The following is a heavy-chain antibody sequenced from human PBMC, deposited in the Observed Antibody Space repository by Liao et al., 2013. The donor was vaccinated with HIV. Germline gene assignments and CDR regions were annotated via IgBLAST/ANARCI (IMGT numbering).Heavy chain of an antibody. V-gene: IGHV4-38-2*01. CDR1: GYSITSGYY. Sequence: HVQLQESGPGLVKPSETLSLTCAVSGYSITSGYYWGWIRQAPGKGLEWIGTIYHSGDTSYNPSLKSRVTISLETSKNQFSLKLRSVTAADTAMYYCARGFYGSGSYCPSDWGLGSLVTVSS. CDR3: ARGFYGSGSYCPSD. D-gene: IGHD3-10*01. J-gene: IGHJ4*02. CDR2: IYHSGDT.